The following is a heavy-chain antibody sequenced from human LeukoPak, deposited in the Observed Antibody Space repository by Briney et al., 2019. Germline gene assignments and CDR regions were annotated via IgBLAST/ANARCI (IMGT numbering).Heavy chain of an antibody. CDR2: ISSSGSTI. CDR1: GFTFSSYE. J-gene: IGHJ4*02. CDR3: ARRTTREFDY. Sequence: GGSLRLSCAASGFTFSSYEMNWVRQAPGKGLEWVSYISSSGSTIYYADSVKGRFTISRDNAKNSLYLQMNSLRAEDTAFYFCARRTTREFDYWGQGTLVTVSS. V-gene: IGHV3-48*03. D-gene: IGHD2-15*01.